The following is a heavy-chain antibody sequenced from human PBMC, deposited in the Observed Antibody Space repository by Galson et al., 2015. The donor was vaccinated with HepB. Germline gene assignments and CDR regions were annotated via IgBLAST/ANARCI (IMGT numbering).Heavy chain of an antibody. D-gene: IGHD6-19*01. J-gene: IGHJ4*02. V-gene: IGHV3-30-3*01. CDR1: GFTFSSYA. CDR3: ARDLFAVAGASKGTGFDY. Sequence: SLRLSCAASGFTFSSYAMHWVRQAPGKGLEWVAVISYDGSNKYYADSVKGRFTISRDNSKNTLYLQMNSLRAEDTAVYYCARDLFAVAGASKGTGFDYWGQGTLVTVSS. CDR2: ISYDGSNK.